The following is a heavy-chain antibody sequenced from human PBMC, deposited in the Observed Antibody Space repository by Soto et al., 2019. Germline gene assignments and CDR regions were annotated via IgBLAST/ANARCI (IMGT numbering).Heavy chain of an antibody. V-gene: IGHV3-9*01. CDR3: TRSDKWGYGVDY. CDR2: ISWNSGSI. J-gene: IGHJ4*02. D-gene: IGHD5-18*01. CDR1: GFTFDDYA. Sequence: DVQLVESGGGLVQPGRSLRLSCAASGFTFDDYAMHWVRQAPGKGLEWVSGISWNSGSIGYADSVKGRFTISRDNAKNSLYLQMNSLRAEDTALYYCTRSDKWGYGVDYWGQGTLVTVSS.